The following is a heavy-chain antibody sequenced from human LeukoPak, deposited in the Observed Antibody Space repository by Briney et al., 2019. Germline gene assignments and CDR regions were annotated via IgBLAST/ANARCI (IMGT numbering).Heavy chain of an antibody. CDR1: GFTFSDYY. CDR3: ARVPGDCSSTSCFDMYFYY. J-gene: IGHJ4*02. V-gene: IGHV3-11*06. Sequence: GGSLRLSWAASGFTFSDYYMSWIRQAPGQGLEWVSYISSSSTYTDYADSVKGRFTISRDNAKNSLYLQMNSLRAEDTAVYYCARVPGDCSSTSCFDMYFYYWGQGTLVTVSS. CDR2: ISSSSTYT. D-gene: IGHD2-2*01.